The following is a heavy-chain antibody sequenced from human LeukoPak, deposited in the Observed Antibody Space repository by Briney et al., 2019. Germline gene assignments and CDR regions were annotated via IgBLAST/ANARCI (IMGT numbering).Heavy chain of an antibody. J-gene: IGHJ4*02. V-gene: IGHV3-21*01. CDR2: ISSSSSYI. CDR3: ARVGSDGGYYFDY. D-gene: IGHD2-15*01. Sequence: GGSLRLSCAASGFTFSSYSMNWVRQAPGKGLEGVSSISSSSSYIYYADSVKGRFTISRDNAKNSLYLQMNSLRAEDTAVYYCARVGSDGGYYFDYWGQGTLVTVSS. CDR1: GFTFSSYS.